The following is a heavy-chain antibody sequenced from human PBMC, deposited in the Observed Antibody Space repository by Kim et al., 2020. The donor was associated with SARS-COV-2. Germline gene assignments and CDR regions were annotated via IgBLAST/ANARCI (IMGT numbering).Heavy chain of an antibody. CDR3: ARGGCTNGVCYTGIDY. Sequence: GGSLRLSCAASGFTFSDYYMSWIRQAPGKGLEWVSYISSSSSYTNYADSVKGRFTISRDNAKNSLYLQMNSLRAEDTAVYYCARGGCTNGVCYTGIDYWGQGTLVTVSS. J-gene: IGHJ4*02. D-gene: IGHD2-8*01. CDR2: ISSSSSYT. V-gene: IGHV3-11*06. CDR1: GFTFSDYY.